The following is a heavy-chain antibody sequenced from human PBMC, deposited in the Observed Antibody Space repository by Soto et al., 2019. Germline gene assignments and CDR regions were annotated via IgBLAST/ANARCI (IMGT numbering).Heavy chain of an antibody. CDR1: GGTFSSYT. V-gene: IGHV1-69*02. Sequence: SVKVSCKASGGTFSSYTISWVRQAPGQGLEWMGRIIPILGIANYAQKFQGRVTITADKSTSTAYMELSSLRSEDTAVYYCECCVTAGDSKYYYYGMDVWGQGTSVTVSS. CDR3: ECCVTAGDSKYYYYGMDV. J-gene: IGHJ6*02. D-gene: IGHD3-22*01. CDR2: IIPILGIA.